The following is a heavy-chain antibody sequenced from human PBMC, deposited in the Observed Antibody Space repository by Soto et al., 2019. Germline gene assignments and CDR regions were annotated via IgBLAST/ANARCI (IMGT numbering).Heavy chain of an antibody. V-gene: IGHV1-18*01. CDR1: GYTFTSYG. D-gene: IGHD2-15*01. CDR3: ARQKYCSGGSCYIYFDY. Sequence: ASVKVSCKASGYTFTSYGISWVRQAPGQGLEWMGWISAYNGNKNYAQKLQGRVTMTTDTSTSTAYMELRSLRSDDTAVYYCARQKYCSGGSCYIYFDYWGQGTLVTVSS. J-gene: IGHJ4*02. CDR2: ISAYNGNK.